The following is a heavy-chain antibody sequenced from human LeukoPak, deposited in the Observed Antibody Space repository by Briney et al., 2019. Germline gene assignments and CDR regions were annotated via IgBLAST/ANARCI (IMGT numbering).Heavy chain of an antibody. CDR1: RYSISSGYY. D-gene: IGHD3-10*01. J-gene: IGHJ4*02. V-gene: IGHV4-38-2*02. CDR3: RGVRFGELFDY. Sequence: SETLSLTCSVSRYSISSGYYWAWIRQPPGKGLEWIGRIYASGSTNYNPSLKSRVTMSVDTSKNQFSLQLSSVTAADTAVYYCRGVRFGELFDYWGQGTLVTVSS. CDR2: IYASGST.